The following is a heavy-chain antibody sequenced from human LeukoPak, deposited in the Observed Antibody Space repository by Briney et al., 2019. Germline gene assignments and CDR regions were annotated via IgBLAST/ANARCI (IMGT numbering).Heavy chain of an antibody. Sequence: GGSLRLSCVASGFTFTNYWMYWVRQAPGKGLVWVSRINSDGSSTSYADSVKGRFTISRDNAKNTLYLQMNSLRVEDTAVYYCARVSYDTSGHYLGNWFDPWGQGTLVTVSS. CDR3: ARVSYDTSGHYLGNWFDP. CDR1: GFTFTNYW. J-gene: IGHJ5*02. D-gene: IGHD3-22*01. V-gene: IGHV3-74*01. CDR2: INSDGSST.